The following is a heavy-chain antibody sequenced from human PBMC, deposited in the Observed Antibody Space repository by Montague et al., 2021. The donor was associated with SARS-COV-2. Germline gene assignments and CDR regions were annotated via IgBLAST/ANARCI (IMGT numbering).Heavy chain of an antibody. Sequence: SLRLSCTASGITFSPAIMHWVRQTPGKGPEWVAVIGIDGSSGIYSDSFXVRFTISRDNGKHMVTLQMDGLTDEDTAVYYCAREGYTSGHAGCLEHWGQGTLVIVSS. CDR2: IGIDGSSG. D-gene: IGHD6-19*01. CDR1: GITFSPAI. V-gene: IGHV3-30*01. J-gene: IGHJ4*02. CDR3: AREGYTSGHAGCLEH.